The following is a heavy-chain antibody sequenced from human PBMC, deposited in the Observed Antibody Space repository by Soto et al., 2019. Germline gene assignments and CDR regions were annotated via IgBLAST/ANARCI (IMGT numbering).Heavy chain of an antibody. CDR2: IYYSGST. CDR3: ARFWAAAGTDAFDI. Sequence: QVQLQESGPGLVMPSQTLSLTCTVSGGSISSGGYYWSWIRQHPGKGLEWIGYIYYSGSTYYNPSLKSRVTISVDTSKNQFPLKLSSVTAADTAVYYCARFWAAAGTDAFDIWGQGTMVTVSS. CDR1: GGSISSGGYY. J-gene: IGHJ3*02. D-gene: IGHD6-13*01. V-gene: IGHV4-31*03.